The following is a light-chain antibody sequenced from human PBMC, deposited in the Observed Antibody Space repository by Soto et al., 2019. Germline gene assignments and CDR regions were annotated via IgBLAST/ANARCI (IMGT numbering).Light chain of an antibody. CDR2: GAS. V-gene: IGKV3-15*01. CDR1: QRVGTS. Sequence: DIVLTQSPSTLSLPHGERAAVSCRASQRVGTSLAWYQQKPGQAPRLLIYGASTRATGIPARFSGSGSGTEFTLTISSLQSEDFAVYYCQQYNNWPRTFGQGTKVDI. J-gene: IGKJ1*01. CDR3: QQYNNWPRT.